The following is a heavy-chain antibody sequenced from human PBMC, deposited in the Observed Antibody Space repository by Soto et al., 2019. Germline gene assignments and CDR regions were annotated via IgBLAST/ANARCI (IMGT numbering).Heavy chain of an antibody. J-gene: IGHJ4*02. CDR1: GFTFSDYY. V-gene: IGHV3-11*01. Sequence: QVQLVESGGGLVKPGGSLRLSCAASGFTFSDYYMSWIRQAPGKGLEWVSYISRSGSTIYYADSVKGRFTISRDNAKNSLELQKDRLRAGDPAGVFWGRGLGGGSYAYWGQGTLVTVSS. D-gene: IGHD1-26*01. CDR2: ISRSGSTI. CDR3: GRGLGGGSYAY.